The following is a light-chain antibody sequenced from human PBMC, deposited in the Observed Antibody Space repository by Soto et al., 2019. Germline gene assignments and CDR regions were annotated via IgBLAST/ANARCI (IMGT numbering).Light chain of an antibody. V-gene: IGKV1-5*01. Sequence: DIQMTQSPSTLSASVGDRVTITCRASQSISSWLAWYQQKPGKAPKLLIYDASSLESGVPSRFSGSGSGTDFTLTISRLEPEDFAVYYCQQYGFTFGQGTRLEI. CDR1: QSISSW. CDR2: DAS. CDR3: QQYGFT. J-gene: IGKJ5*01.